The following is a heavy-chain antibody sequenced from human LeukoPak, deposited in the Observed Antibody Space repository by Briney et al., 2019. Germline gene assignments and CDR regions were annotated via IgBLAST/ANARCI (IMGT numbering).Heavy chain of an antibody. Sequence: ASVTVSCKASGYTFTGHFIQWVRQAPGQGPEWMGRIDPNDGGTNYAQKFQGRVTMTRDTSISTAYMKLSSLRSDDTAAYYCARGSDSGTPRWFDPWGQGTLVTV. V-gene: IGHV1-2*06. J-gene: IGHJ5*02. D-gene: IGHD1-26*01. CDR1: GYTFTGHF. CDR2: IDPNDGGT. CDR3: ARGSDSGTPRWFDP.